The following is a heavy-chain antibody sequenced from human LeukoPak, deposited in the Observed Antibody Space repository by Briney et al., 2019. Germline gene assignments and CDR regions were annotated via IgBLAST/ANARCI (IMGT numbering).Heavy chain of an antibody. V-gene: IGHV3-30*03. CDR3: ARGAATGPTLGLDY. Sequence: GKSLRLSCAASGFTFNNYGMHWVRQAPGKGLEWVAVISYDGRNKHYPDSVKGRFTISRDISKNTVYLQMYSLRAEDTAVYYCARGAATGPTLGLDYWGQGTLVTVSS. CDR2: ISYDGRNK. CDR1: GFTFNNYG. J-gene: IGHJ4*02. D-gene: IGHD6-13*01.